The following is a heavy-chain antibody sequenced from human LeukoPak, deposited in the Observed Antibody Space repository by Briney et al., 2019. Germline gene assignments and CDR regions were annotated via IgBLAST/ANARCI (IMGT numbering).Heavy chain of an antibody. CDR1: GFTFSSYG. J-gene: IGHJ3*02. D-gene: IGHD1-26*01. CDR3: AKDTVGATTVGAFDI. V-gene: IGHV3-30*02. CDR2: IRYDGSNK. Sequence: PGGSLRLSCAASGFTFSSYGMHWVRQAPGKGLEWVAFIRYDGSNKYYADSVKGRFTISRDNSKNTLYLQMNSLRAEDTAVYYCAKDTVGATTVGAFDIWGQGTMVTVSS.